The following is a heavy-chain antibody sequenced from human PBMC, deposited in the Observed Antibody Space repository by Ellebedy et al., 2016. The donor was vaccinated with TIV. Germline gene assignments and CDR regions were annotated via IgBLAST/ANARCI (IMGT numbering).Heavy chain of an antibody. J-gene: IGHJ6*02. V-gene: IGHV4-59*08. CDR3: ARQNHQYYYGMDV. CDR2: IYYSGST. D-gene: IGHD2-2*01. Sequence: MPSETLSLTCTVSGGSISSYYWSWIRQPPGKGLEWIGYIYYSGSTNYNPSLKSRVTITVDTSKNQFSLKLSSVTAADTAVYYCARQNHQYYYGMDVWGQGTTVTVSS. CDR1: GGSISSYY.